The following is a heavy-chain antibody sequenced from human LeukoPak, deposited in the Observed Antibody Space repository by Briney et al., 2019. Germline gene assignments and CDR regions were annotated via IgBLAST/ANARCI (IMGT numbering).Heavy chain of an antibody. J-gene: IGHJ4*02. CDR1: GFTFSSYS. Sequence: GESLTLSCAASGFTFSSYSKNWLRQPPGKGLEWVSSISSSSSYISYADSVKGRFTISRDNAMNSLYLQMNSLRAEDTAGYYCARSSAVVVSHSGYFDYWGQGTLVSVSS. CDR2: ISSSSSYI. V-gene: IGHV3-21*01. CDR3: ARSSAVVVSHSGYFDY. D-gene: IGHD2-15*01.